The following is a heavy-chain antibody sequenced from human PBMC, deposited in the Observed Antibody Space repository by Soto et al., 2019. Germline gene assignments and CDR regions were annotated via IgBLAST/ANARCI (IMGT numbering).Heavy chain of an antibody. CDR1: GYTFTSYG. Sequence: ASVKVSCKASGYTFTSYGISWVRQAPGQGLEWMGWISAYNGNTNYAQKLQGRVTMTTDTSTSTAYMELRSLRSDDTAVYYCARGITIFGVVTTFDYWGQGTLVTVLL. J-gene: IGHJ4*02. V-gene: IGHV1-18*01. D-gene: IGHD3-3*01. CDR2: ISAYNGNT. CDR3: ARGITIFGVVTTFDY.